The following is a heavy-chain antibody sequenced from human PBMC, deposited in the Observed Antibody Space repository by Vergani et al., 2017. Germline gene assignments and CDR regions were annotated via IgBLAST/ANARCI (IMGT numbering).Heavy chain of an antibody. CDR3: AKDIGIVMVPVSPDF. D-gene: IGHD2/OR15-2a*01. Sequence: EVQLVESGGGLVQPGRSLRLSCAASGFTFDDYAMHWVRQAPGKGLEWVSGINWNSDSIAYADSVKGRFTISRDNAKNSLYLQMNSLRAEDTALYYCAKDIGIVMVPVSPDFWGQGTLVTVSS. CDR1: GFTFDDYA. V-gene: IGHV3-9*01. J-gene: IGHJ4*02. CDR2: INWNSDSI.